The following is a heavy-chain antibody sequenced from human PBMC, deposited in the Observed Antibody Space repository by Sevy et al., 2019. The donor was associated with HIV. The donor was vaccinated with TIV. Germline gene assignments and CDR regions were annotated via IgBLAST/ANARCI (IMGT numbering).Heavy chain of an antibody. CDR1: GFTVSSNY. CDR2: IYSGGST. J-gene: IGHJ3*02. CDR3: ARVEGRINHAFDI. Sequence: GGSLRLSCAASGFTVSSNYMSWVRQAPGKGLEWVSVIYSGGSTYYADSVKGRLTISRDNSKNMLYLKMNSLGAEDAAVYYCARVEGRINHAFDIWGQGTMVTVSS. V-gene: IGHV3-53*01.